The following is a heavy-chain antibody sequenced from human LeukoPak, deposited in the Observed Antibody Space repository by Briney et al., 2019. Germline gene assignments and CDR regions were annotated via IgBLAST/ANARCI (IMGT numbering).Heavy chain of an antibody. D-gene: IGHD2-2*01. Sequence: GGSLRLSCSASGFTFTNYPMHWVRQAPGKGLEFVSSISSNGISTYYADSVKGRFTISRDNSKNTLYLQMNSLRAEDTAVYYCAKDLDCSSTSCYPDYWGQGTLVTVSS. CDR2: ISSNGIST. CDR3: AKDLDCSSTSCYPDY. V-gene: IGHV3-64*04. CDR1: GFTFTNYP. J-gene: IGHJ4*02.